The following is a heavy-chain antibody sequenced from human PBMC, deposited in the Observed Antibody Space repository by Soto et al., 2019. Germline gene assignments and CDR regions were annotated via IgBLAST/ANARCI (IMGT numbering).Heavy chain of an antibody. CDR3: ARVTDYYESSGYFDY. Sequence: PGGSLRLSCAASGFTFSSYWMSWVRQAPGKGLEWVANIKQDGSEKYYVDSVEGRFTISRDNAKNSLNLQMNSLRAEDTAVYYCARVTDYYESSGYFDYWGQGTLVTVSS. CDR1: GFTFSSYW. CDR2: IKQDGSEK. J-gene: IGHJ4*02. V-gene: IGHV3-7*01. D-gene: IGHD3-22*01.